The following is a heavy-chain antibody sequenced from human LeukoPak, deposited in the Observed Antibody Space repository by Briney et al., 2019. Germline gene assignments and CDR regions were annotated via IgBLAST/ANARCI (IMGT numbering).Heavy chain of an antibody. Sequence: ASVKVSCKASRYTVTNFYIQWVRQAPGQGLEWIGIINPSGGNTSYAPKFQGRVTMTRDTSTSTVYMDLSRLTSEDTAVYYCSMGVTNFFDFWAQGTLVTVSS. J-gene: IGHJ4*02. CDR3: SMGVTNFFDF. V-gene: IGHV1-46*01. CDR1: RYTVTNFY. D-gene: IGHD3-16*01. CDR2: INPSGGNT.